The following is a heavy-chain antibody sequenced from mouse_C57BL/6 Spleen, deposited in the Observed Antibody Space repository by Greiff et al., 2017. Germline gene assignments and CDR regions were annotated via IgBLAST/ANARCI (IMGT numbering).Heavy chain of an antibody. CDR3: ASGYYGSSPYWYFDV. Sequence: EVQRVESGPELVKPGASVKISCKASGYSFTGYYMNWVKQSPEKSLEWIGEINPSTGGTTYNQKFKAKATLTVDKSSSTAYMQLKSLTSEDSAVYYCASGYYGSSPYWYFDVWGTGTTVTVSS. J-gene: IGHJ1*03. CDR2: INPSTGGT. CDR1: GYSFTGYY. V-gene: IGHV1-42*01. D-gene: IGHD1-1*01.